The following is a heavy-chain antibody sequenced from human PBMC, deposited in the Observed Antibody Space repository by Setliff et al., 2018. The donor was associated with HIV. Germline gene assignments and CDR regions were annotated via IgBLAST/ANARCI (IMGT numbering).Heavy chain of an antibody. D-gene: IGHD3-10*01. V-gene: IGHV3-23*01. CDR1: GFTFNLYT. CDR3: AKPLTQSGVSPYHYAVDV. CDR2: FSGGST. J-gene: IGHJ6*02. Sequence: GGSLRLSCVASGFTFNLYTMSWVRQAPGKGLEWVSSFSGGSTHYADSRNARFTFPTDNSKNTLYLQMNSLRAEDTAVYYCAKPLTQSGVSPYHYAVDVWGQGTTVTVSS.